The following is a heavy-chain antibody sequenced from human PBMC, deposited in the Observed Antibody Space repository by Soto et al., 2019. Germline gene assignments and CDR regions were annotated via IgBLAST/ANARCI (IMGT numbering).Heavy chain of an antibody. V-gene: IGHV1-8*01. D-gene: IGHD3-9*01. Sequence: GASVKVSCKASGYTFTSYDINWVRQATGQGLEWMGWMNPNSGNTGYAQKFQGRVTMTRNTSISTAYMELSSLRSEDTAVYYCARLLLRYFDWSYKENWFAPWGQGTLVTVSS. CDR3: ARLLLRYFDWSYKENWFAP. J-gene: IGHJ5*02. CDR2: MNPNSGNT. CDR1: GYTFTSYD.